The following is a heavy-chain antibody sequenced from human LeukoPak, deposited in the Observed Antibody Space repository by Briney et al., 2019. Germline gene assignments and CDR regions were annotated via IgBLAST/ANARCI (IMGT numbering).Heavy chain of an antibody. CDR2: IYPGDSDT. D-gene: IGHD2-2*01. CDR3: ARRSYCSSTSCYYSYYYYYGMDV. J-gene: IGHJ6*04. V-gene: IGHV5-51*01. CDR1: GYSFTNYW. Sequence: GESLKISRKGSGYSFTNYWIGWVRQMPRKGLEWMGIIYPGDSDTRYSPSFQGQVTISADDSISTAYLQWSSLKASDTAMYYCARRSYCSSTSCYYSYYYYYGMDVWGKGTTVTVSS.